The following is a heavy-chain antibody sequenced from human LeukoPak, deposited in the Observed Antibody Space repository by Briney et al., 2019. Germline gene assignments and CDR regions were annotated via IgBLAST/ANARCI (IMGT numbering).Heavy chain of an antibody. J-gene: IGHJ6*02. CDR1: GGTISSYY. Sequence: PSETLSLTCTVSGGTISSYYWSWIRQPPGRGLEWMGYIYYSGSTNYNPSLKSRVTISVDTSKNQFSLKLSSVTAADTAVYYCARRVSFVGYGMDVWGQGTTVTVSS. V-gene: IGHV4-59*12. CDR3: ARRVSFVGYGMDV. CDR2: IYYSGST. D-gene: IGHD5/OR15-5a*01.